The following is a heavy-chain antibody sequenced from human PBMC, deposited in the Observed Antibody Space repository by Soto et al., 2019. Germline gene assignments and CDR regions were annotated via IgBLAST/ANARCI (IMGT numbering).Heavy chain of an antibody. CDR2: IYWNDDK. CDR3: AHRRGDFWSGYYQFYGMDV. Sequence: QITLKESGPTLVKPTQTLTLTCTFSGFSLSTSGVGVGWIRQPPGKALEWLALIYWNDDKRYSPSLKSRLTITKDTSKNQVVLTTTNMDPVDTATYYCAHRRGDFWSGYYQFYGMDVWGQGTTVTVSS. CDR1: GFSLSTSGVG. D-gene: IGHD3-3*01. J-gene: IGHJ6*02. V-gene: IGHV2-5*01.